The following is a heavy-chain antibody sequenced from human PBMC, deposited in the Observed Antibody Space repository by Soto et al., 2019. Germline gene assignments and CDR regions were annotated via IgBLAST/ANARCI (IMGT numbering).Heavy chain of an antibody. V-gene: IGHV4-39*01. D-gene: IGHD2-21*02. J-gene: IGHJ4*02. CDR2: IYYSGST. CDR1: GDSISSRRYY. CDR3: ARQRTSVVTQAYFDV. Sequence: SETLSLTCTVAGDSISSRRYYWAWIRQPPGKGLEWIGSIYYSGSTYNNPSLRSRVSMSIDTSKDQFSLKLKSVTAADTALYFCARQRTSVVTQAYFDVWGPG.